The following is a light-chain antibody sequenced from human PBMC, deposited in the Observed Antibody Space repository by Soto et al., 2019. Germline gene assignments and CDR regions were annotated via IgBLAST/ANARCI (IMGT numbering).Light chain of an antibody. J-gene: IGLJ3*02. CDR3: VLYMVGAVPWV. Sequence: QTVVTQEPSFSVSPGGTVTLTCALSSASVSTGYYHGWYQQTPGQAPRTLIYSTNTRSSGVPDRFSGSILANKAALTITGAQSDDESYYYCVLYMVGAVPWVFGGGTKLTVL. V-gene: IGLV8-61*01. CDR2: STN. CDR1: SASVSTGYY.